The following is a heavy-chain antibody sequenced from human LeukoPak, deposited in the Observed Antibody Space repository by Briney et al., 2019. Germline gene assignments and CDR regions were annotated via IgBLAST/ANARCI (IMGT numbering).Heavy chain of an antibody. D-gene: IGHD2-2*01. J-gene: IGHJ4*02. CDR1: GYTFTSYA. CDR2: INAGNGNT. V-gene: IGHV1-3*01. Sequence: ASVKVSCKASGYTFTSYAMHWVRQAPGQRLEWMGWINAGNGNTKYSQKFQGRVTITRDTSASTAYMELSSLRSEDTAVYYCAKDPRSIVVVPAPRYFDYWGQGTLVTVSS. CDR3: AKDPRSIVVVPAPRYFDY.